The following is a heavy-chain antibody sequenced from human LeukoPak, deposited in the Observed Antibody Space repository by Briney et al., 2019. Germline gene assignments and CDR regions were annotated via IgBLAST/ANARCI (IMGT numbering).Heavy chain of an antibody. CDR2: INPSGGST. CDR1: GYTFTSYY. Sequence: ASVKVSCKAPGYTFTSYYMHWVRQAPGQGLEWMGIINPSGGSTSYAQKFQGRVTMTRDTSTSTVYMELSSLRSEDTAVYYCARDAANYYDSSGYYHYGGAYWGQGTLVTVSS. CDR3: ARDAANYYDSSGYYHYGGAY. D-gene: IGHD3-22*01. J-gene: IGHJ4*02. V-gene: IGHV1-46*01.